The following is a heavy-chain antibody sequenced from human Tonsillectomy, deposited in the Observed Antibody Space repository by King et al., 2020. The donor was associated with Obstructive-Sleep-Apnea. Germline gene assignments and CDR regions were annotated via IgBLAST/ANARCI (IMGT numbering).Heavy chain of an antibody. CDR1: GYTFTNYY. V-gene: IGHV1-46*01. J-gene: IGHJ4*02. CDR3: ARGCLVAASFDY. D-gene: IGHD2-15*01. CDR2: INPNGGST. Sequence: QLVQSGAEVKEPGASVKVSCKASGYTFTNYYMHWVRQAPGQGLEWMGMINPNGGSTSCAQKCQGRVTMTRDTSTSTGYMELSSLRSEDTAVYYCARGCLVAASFDYWGQGTLVTVSS.